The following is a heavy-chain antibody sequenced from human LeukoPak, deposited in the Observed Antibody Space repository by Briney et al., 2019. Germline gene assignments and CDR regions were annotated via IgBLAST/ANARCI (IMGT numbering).Heavy chain of an antibody. J-gene: IGHJ1*01. V-gene: IGHV4-39*01. CDR1: GGSISSSNYY. CDR2: IYYSGTT. D-gene: IGHD1-14*01. CDR3: AGEITSSCHH. Sequence: SETLSLTCTVSGGSISSSNYYWGWVRQPPGKGLEWIGSIYYSGTTFYKPALKSRVTISVDTSKNQFSLKLSSVTAADAAVYCCAGEITSSCHHWGQGTLVTVSS.